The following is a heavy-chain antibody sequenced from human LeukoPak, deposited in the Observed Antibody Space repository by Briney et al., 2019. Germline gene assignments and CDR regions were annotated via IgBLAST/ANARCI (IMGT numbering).Heavy chain of an antibody. D-gene: IGHD2-2*01. J-gene: IGHJ3*02. CDR1: GYSFTNYW. V-gene: IGHV5-51*01. CDR3: ARHGVVPATDDAFDI. Sequence: GGSLKISCNLSGYSFTNYWIGWVRQMPGKGLEWMGIIFLGDSDTRYSPSFRALVTFSADNSIHTASPHWSSLKASDAALYYCARHGVVPATDDAFDIWGQGTMVTVSS. CDR2: IFLGDSDT.